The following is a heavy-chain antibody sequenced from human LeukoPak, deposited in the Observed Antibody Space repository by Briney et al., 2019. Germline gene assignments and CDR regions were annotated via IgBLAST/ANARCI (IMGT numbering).Heavy chain of an antibody. CDR2: INSDGSST. D-gene: IGHD3-10*01. V-gene: IGHV3-74*01. Sequence: AGGSLRLSCAASGFTFSSYWMHWVRQAPGKGLVWVSRINSDGSSTNYADSVKGRFTISRDNAKNTLSLQMNSLRAEDTAVYYCAKPLYGSGSYFDYWGQGTLVTVSS. CDR3: AKPLYGSGSYFDY. CDR1: GFTFSSYW. J-gene: IGHJ4*02.